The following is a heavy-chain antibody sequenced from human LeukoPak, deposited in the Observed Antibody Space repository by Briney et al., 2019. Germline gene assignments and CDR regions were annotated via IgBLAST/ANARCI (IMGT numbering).Heavy chain of an antibody. CDR2: MNPNSGNT. Sequence: ASVKVSCKASGYTFTSYDINWVRQATGQGLEWMGWMNPNSGNTGYAQKFQGRVTMTRNTSISTAYMELSSLRSEDTAVYYCARGGASFLEWFKYYGMDVWGQGTTVTVSS. J-gene: IGHJ6*02. CDR1: GYTFTSYD. V-gene: IGHV1-8*01. CDR3: ARGGASFLEWFKYYGMDV. D-gene: IGHD3-3*01.